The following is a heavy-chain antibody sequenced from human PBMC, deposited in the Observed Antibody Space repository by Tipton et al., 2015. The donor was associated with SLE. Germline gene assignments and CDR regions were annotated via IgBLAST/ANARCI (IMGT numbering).Heavy chain of an antibody. D-gene: IGHD1/OR15-1a*01. V-gene: IGHV3-23*01. J-gene: IGHJ4*02. CDR3: AKFEKTTDFYLDS. Sequence: GSLRLSCATSGFTFWSHDMGWVRQAPGKGLEWVSRLSTDGSVTTYADSVKGRLTISRDNAKNTLYLQMNSLRVDDTATYYCAKFEKTTDFYLDSWGQGTLVSVSS. CDR1: GFTFWSHD. CDR2: LSTDGSVT.